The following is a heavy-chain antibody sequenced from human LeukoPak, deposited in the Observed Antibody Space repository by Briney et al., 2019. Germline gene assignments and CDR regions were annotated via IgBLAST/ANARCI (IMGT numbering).Heavy chain of an antibody. CDR2: ISGNSNDK. D-gene: IGHD2-21*01. J-gene: IGHJ4*02. CDR1: GFTFSIYN. Sequence: GGSLRLSCAGSGFTFSIYNMNWVRQAPGKGLEWVSLISGNSNDKYYADSFKGRVTITRDNSSGTPFLQMNSLRFEDTAVYYCSTEVRSTAAWGEGTLVT. V-gene: IGHV3-21*04. CDR3: STEVRSTAA.